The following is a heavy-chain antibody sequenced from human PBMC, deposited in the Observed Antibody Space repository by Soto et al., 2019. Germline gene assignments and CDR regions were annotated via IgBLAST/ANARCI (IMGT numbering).Heavy chain of an antibody. CDR1: GFSLTTLGVG. J-gene: IGHJ3*01. Sequence: QITLKESGPTLVKPTQALTLTCSFSGFSLTTLGVGVGWVRQPPGEALEWLALIYWDDDRQYSPSLKTRLTITKDNSKNQVVLTMTNMDPVDTGTYYCAHSQLTTAANAFDVWGQGTIVTVSS. D-gene: IGHD1-1*01. V-gene: IGHV2-5*02. CDR2: IYWDDDR. CDR3: AHSQLTTAANAFDV.